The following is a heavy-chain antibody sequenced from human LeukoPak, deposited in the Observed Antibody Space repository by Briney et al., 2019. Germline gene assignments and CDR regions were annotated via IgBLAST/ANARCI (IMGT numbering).Heavy chain of an antibody. V-gene: IGHV3-30-3*01. J-gene: IGHJ4*01. CDR3: ARATSPDY. CDR2: ISYDGSNT. CDR1: GFTFSSYD. Sequence: GGSLRLSCAASGFTFSSYDMHWVRQAPGKGLEWVAVISYDGSNTYYADSVKGRFIISRDNSKNTLSLQMNSLKTEDTAVYYSARATSPDYWGQGTLVTVSS.